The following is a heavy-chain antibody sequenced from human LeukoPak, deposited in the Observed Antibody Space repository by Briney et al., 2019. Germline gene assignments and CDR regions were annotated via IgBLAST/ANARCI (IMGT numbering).Heavy chain of an antibody. CDR2: IKTKSEGGTT. J-gene: IGHJ6*03. CDR3: TTEFKELGSFFYFYYMDV. V-gene: IGHV3-15*01. CDR1: GFTFSNAG. D-gene: IGHD3-10*01. Sequence: PGGSLRLSCTAAGFTFSNAGMNWVRQAPGKGLEWVGRIKTKSEGGTTDYAAPAKGRFTISRDDSKNALFLQMDSLKSDDTAMYYCTTEFKELGSFFYFYYMDVWGTGTTVTISS.